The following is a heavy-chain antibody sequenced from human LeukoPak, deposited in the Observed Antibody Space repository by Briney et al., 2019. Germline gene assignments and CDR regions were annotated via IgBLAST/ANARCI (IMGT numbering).Heavy chain of an antibody. CDR2: VYNSGST. J-gene: IGHJ5*02. D-gene: IGHD3-10*01. CDR1: GDSISSYY. CDR3: ARIDYDSGSYYEMEGWFDP. V-gene: IGHV4-59*01. Sequence: SETLSLACTVSGDSISSYYWSWIRQPPGKGLEWIGYVYNSGSTNYNPSLKSRVTISADASKNQLSLKLNSVTAADTAVYYCARIDYDSGSYYEMEGWFDPWGQGTLVTVSS.